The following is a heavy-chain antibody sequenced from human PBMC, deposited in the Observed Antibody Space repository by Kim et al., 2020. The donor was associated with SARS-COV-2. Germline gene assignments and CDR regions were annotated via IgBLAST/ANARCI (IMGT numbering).Heavy chain of an antibody. J-gene: IGHJ6*02. CDR2: ISYDGSNK. D-gene: IGHD3-10*01. CDR3: AKESSYRGFGESYMDV. Sequence: GGSLRLSCAASGFTFSSYGMHWVRQAPGKGLEWVAVISYDGSNKYYADSVKGRFTISRDNSKNTLYLQMNSLRAEDTAVYYCAKESSYRGFGESYMDVWGQGTTVTVSS. CDR1: GFTFSSYG. V-gene: IGHV3-30*18.